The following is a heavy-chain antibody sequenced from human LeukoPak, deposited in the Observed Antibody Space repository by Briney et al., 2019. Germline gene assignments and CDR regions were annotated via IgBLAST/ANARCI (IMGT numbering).Heavy chain of an antibody. CDR3: ARELREHGVFDI. D-gene: IGHD1-26*01. Sequence: HPGGSLRLSCAASGFTVSRNYMSWVRQAPGKGLEWVSEIYSGGSTYYAASVKGRFSISRDNSKNTVYLQMNRLRVEDTAVYYCARELREHGVFDIWGQGIMVTVSS. V-gene: IGHV3-53*01. CDR1: GFTVSRNY. J-gene: IGHJ3*02. CDR2: IYSGGST.